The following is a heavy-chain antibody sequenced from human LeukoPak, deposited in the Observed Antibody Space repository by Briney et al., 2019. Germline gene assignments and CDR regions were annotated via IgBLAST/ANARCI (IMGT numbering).Heavy chain of an antibody. D-gene: IGHD6-6*01. V-gene: IGHV4-4*07. CDR1: GGSISSYY. CDR2: MYTSGST. CDR3: ARDRGSSGFDY. J-gene: IGHJ4*02. Sequence: PSETLSLTCTVSGGSISSYYWSWIRQSAGKGLEYIGRMYTSGSTNYNPSLKSRVTMSGDTSKNQFPLKLRSVIAADTAVYYCARDRGSSGFDYWGRGTLVTVSS.